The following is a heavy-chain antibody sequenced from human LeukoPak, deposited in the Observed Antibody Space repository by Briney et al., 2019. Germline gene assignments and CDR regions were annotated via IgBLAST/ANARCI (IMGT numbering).Heavy chain of an antibody. J-gene: IGHJ6*02. D-gene: IGHD3-10*01. CDR3: ARSFGWGMDA. CDR1: GFTFCSHD. CDR2: KNSDGDP. V-gene: IGHV3-13*05. Sequence: GGSLRLSCAASGFTFCSHDRHWAPQTTGKGLEGVSAKNSDGDPYYPDYVRGRITISRDNAKLYLYLQMDSLRAGDTAVYYCARSFGWGMDARGQGTTVTVSS.